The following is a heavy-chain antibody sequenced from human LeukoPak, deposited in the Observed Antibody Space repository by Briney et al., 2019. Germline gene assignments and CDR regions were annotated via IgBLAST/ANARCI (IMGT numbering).Heavy chain of an antibody. J-gene: IGHJ4*02. CDR1: GFTVSSNY. Sequence: GGSLRLSCAASGFTVSSNYMSWVRQAPGKGLEWVSVIYSGGSTYYADSVEGRFTISRDNSKNTLYLQMNSLRAEDTAVYYCARDPLYGEPDDYWGQGTLVTVSS. CDR2: IYSGGST. D-gene: IGHD4-17*01. CDR3: ARDPLYGEPDDY. V-gene: IGHV3-53*01.